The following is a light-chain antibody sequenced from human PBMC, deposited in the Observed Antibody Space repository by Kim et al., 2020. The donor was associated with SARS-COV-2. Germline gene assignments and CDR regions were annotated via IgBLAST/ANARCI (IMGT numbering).Light chain of an antibody. V-gene: IGKV3-11*01. Sequence: LPPGHIATPACRASQSVSSYLAWYQQKPGQAPRLLIYDASNRATGIPARFSGSGSGTDFTLTISSLEPEDFAVYYCQQRSNWPLTFGGGTKVDIK. CDR2: DAS. J-gene: IGKJ4*01. CDR3: QQRSNWPLT. CDR1: QSVSSY.